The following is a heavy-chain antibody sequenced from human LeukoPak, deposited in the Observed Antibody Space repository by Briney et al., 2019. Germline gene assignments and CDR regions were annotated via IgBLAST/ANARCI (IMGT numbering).Heavy chain of an antibody. V-gene: IGHV1-2*02. D-gene: IGHD6-6*01. CDR1: GYTFTGYY. CDR2: INPNSGGT. CDR3: ARGYGSSSLYYYYYYMDV. J-gene: IGHJ6*03. Sequence: ASVKVSCKASGYTFTGYYMHWVRQAPGQGLEWMGWINPNSGGTNYAQKFQGRVTITRNTSISTAYMELSSLRSEDTAVYYCARGYGSSSLYYYYYYMDVWGKGTTVTVSS.